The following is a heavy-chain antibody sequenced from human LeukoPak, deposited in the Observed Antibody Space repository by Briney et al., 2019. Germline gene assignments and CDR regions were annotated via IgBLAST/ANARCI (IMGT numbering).Heavy chain of an antibody. V-gene: IGHV1-18*01. CDR1: GYTFTSYG. J-gene: IGHJ4*02. Sequence: VASVKVSCKASGYTFTSYGISWVRQAPGQGLEWMGWISAYNGNTNYAQKLQGRVTMTTDTSTSTAYMELRSLRSDDTAVYYFAREFGGGRYFDWLLYPLDYWGQGTLVTVSS. CDR3: AREFGGGRYFDWLLYPLDY. CDR2: ISAYNGNT. D-gene: IGHD3-9*01.